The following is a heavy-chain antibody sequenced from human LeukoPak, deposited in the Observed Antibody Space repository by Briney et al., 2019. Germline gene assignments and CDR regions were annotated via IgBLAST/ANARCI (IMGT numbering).Heavy chain of an antibody. CDR1: GDSINSGGYY. CDR3: ASGIAYYQPSKNAFDF. CDR2: IYDSEGT. D-gene: IGHD2-2*01. Sequence: PSETLSLTCTVSGDSINSGGYYWSWIRQPAGKGLGYIGYIYDSEGTYYNPSLKSRVTVSVDRSKNQFSLKVYSVSAADTAVYYCASGIAYYQPSKNAFDFWGQGTMVIVSP. V-gene: IGHV4-30-2*01. J-gene: IGHJ3*01.